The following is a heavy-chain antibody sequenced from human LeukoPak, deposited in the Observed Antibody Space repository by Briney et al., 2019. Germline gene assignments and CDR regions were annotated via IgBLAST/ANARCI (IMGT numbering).Heavy chain of an antibody. D-gene: IGHD3-16*01. CDR1: GFTVSSNS. J-gene: IGHJ4*02. CDR2: IYSAGST. Sequence: GGSLRLSCTVSGFTVSSNSMSWVRQAPGEGLEWVSFIYSAGSTHYSDSVKGRVTISIDNSKNTLYLQMNSLRAEDTAVYYCARRAGAYTHPYDYWGQGTLVTVS. CDR3: ARRAGAYTHPYDY. V-gene: IGHV3-53*01.